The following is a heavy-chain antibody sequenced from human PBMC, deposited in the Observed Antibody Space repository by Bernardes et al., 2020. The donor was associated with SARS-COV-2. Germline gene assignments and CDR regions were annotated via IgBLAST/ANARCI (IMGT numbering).Heavy chain of an antibody. CDR2: VSAGSGDT. J-gene: IGHJ3*02. CDR1: GFIFSNFA. V-gene: IGHV3-23*01. Sequence: GGSLRLSCAASGFIFSNFAINWVRQVPGRGLEWVSGVSAGSGDTFYADSVKGRFTISRDQSKNTVYLEMKSLRVEDTAVYYCATYNWNWGGAFDIWGQGTMVTVSS. D-gene: IGHD1-7*01. CDR3: ATYNWNWGGAFDI.